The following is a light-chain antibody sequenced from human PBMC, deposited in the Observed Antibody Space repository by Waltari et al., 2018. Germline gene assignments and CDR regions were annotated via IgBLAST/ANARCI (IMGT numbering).Light chain of an antibody. Sequence: SYELTQPPPVSVSPGQTARITCSGDALPQQYTEWYQQKPGQAPVLVIYKDTERPSGIPERFSGSSSGTTVTLTISGLQAEDEADYYCQSADSSGTYWMFGGGTKLTVL. V-gene: IGLV3-25*03. J-gene: IGLJ3*02. CDR2: KDT. CDR3: QSADSSGTYWM. CDR1: ALPQQY.